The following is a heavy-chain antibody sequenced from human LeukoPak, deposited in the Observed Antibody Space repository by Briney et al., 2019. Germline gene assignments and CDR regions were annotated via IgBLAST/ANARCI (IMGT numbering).Heavy chain of an antibody. CDR2: IYYSGST. J-gene: IGHJ5*02. CDR1: GGSIRSYY. Sequence: PSETLSLTCTVSGGSIRSYYWSWIRQPPGKGLEWIGYIYYSGSTNYNPSLKSRVTISVDMSKNQFSLNLNSVTAADTAVYYCARDRGDSGRYLSRLDWFDPWGQGTLVTVSS. D-gene: IGHD1-26*01. V-gene: IGHV4-59*01. CDR3: ARDRGDSGRYLSRLDWFDP.